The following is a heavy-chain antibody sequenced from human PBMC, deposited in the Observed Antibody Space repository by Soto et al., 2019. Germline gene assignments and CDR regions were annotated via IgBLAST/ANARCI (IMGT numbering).Heavy chain of an antibody. CDR3: ASPSGGEPMGAHYYGMDV. D-gene: IGHD4-17*01. CDR1: GYSFTSYW. J-gene: IGHJ6*02. Sequence: GESLKISCKGSGYSFTSYWISWVRQMPGKGLEWMGIIYPGDSDTRYSPSFQGQVTISADKSISTAYLQWSSLKASDTAMYYCASPSGGEPMGAHYYGMDVWGQGTTVTVSS. V-gene: IGHV5-51*01. CDR2: IYPGDSDT.